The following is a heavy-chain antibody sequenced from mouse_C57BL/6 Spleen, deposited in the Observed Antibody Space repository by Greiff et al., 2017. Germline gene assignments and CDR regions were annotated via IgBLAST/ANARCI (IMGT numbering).Heavy chain of an antibody. D-gene: IGHD1-1*02. Sequence: VQLQQPGPELVKPGASVKISCKASGYTFTDYNMNWVKQSPGQSLEWIGVINPNYGTTGYNQKFKGKATLTVDQSSSTAYMQLNSLTSEDSAVYFCARERNGGGPYYAMDYWGQGTSVTVSS. CDR3: ARERNGGGPYYAMDY. CDR1: GYTFTDYN. J-gene: IGHJ4*01. V-gene: IGHV1-39*01. CDR2: INPNYGTT.